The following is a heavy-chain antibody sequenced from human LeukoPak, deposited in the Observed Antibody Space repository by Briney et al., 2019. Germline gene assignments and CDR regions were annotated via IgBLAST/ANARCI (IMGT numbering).Heavy chain of an antibody. Sequence: GASVKVSCKASGYTFTSYAMHWVRQAPGQRLEWMGWINAGNGNTKYSQKFQGRVTITRDTSASTAYMELSSLRSEDTAVYYCARDPAPDYGDYEDAFDIWGQGTMVTVSS. CDR2: INAGNGNT. V-gene: IGHV1-3*01. J-gene: IGHJ3*02. D-gene: IGHD4-17*01. CDR1: GYTFTSYA. CDR3: ARDPAPDYGDYEDAFDI.